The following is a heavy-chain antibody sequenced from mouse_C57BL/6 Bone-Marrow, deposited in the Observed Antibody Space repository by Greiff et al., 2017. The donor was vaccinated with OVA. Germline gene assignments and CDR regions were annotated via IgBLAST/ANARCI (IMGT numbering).Heavy chain of an antibody. CDR3: ARGETGRGDY. Sequence: EVQLQESGAELVRPGSSVKMSCKTSGYTFTSYGINWVKQRPGQGLEWIGYIYTGNGYTAYNEKLKGKATLTSDTSSSTAYMQLSSLPAEYAAIYCCARGETGRGDYWGRGTAVTVSS. CDR1: GYTFTSYG. CDR2: IYTGNGYT. V-gene: IGHV1-58*01. D-gene: IGHD4-1*01. J-gene: IGHJ4*01.